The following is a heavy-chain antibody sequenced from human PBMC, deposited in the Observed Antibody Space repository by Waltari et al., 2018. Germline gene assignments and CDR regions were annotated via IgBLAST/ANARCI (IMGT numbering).Heavy chain of an antibody. CDR2: IYHSGST. Sequence: QVQLQESGPGLVKPSETLSLTCAVSGYSISSGSYWGWIRQPPGKGLEWIGSIYHSGSTYYNPSLKSRVTISVDTSKNQFSLKLSSVTAADTAVYYCARHQNWGSDDAFDIWGQGTMVTVSS. V-gene: IGHV4-38-2*01. CDR3: ARHQNWGSDDAFDI. J-gene: IGHJ3*02. CDR1: GYSISSGSY. D-gene: IGHD7-27*01.